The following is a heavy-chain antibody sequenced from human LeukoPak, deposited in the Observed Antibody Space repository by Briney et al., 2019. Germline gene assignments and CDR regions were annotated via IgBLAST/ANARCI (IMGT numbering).Heavy chain of an antibody. CDR2: ISGSGGST. CDR1: GFTFSSYA. J-gene: IGHJ4*02. CDR3: AKVALVGPTYYDFWSGYLASYFDY. D-gene: IGHD3-3*01. Sequence: GGSLRLSCAASGFTFSSYAMSWVRQAPGEGLEWVSAISGSGGSTYYADSVKGRFTISRDNSKNTLYLQMNSLRAEDTAVYYCAKVALVGPTYYDFWSGYLASYFDYWGQGTLVTVSS. V-gene: IGHV3-23*01.